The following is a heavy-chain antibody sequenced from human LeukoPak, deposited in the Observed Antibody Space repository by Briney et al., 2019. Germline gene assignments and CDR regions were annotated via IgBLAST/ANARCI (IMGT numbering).Heavy chain of an antibody. V-gene: IGHV2-70*11. Sequence: ESGPTLVNPTQTLTLTCAFSGFSLGTRGMCVSWIRQPPGKALEWLARIDWDDDKYYSTSLRTRVSISKDTSKEQVVLTMTNMDPGDTATYYCARLIAASSYFDYWGQGMLVTVSS. CDR3: ARLIAASSYFDY. D-gene: IGHD6-13*01. J-gene: IGHJ4*02. CDR2: IDWDDDK. CDR1: GFSLGTRGMC.